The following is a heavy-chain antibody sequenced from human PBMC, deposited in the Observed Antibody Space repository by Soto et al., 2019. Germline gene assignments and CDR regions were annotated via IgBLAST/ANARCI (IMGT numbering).Heavy chain of an antibody. V-gene: IGHV1-69*13. Sequence: GGSGKFCFKASGSPFSSFAISSDRQAPGQGLEWMGRMIPKFGTSNYAHKFQGRVTITADESTSTAYMELSSLRSEDTAVYYCATRSYDSWSGYHGHYGMDVWGQGTPVTVS. J-gene: IGHJ6*02. CDR3: ATRSYDSWSGYHGHYGMDV. D-gene: IGHD3-3*01. CDR1: GSPFSSFA. CDR2: MIPKFGTS.